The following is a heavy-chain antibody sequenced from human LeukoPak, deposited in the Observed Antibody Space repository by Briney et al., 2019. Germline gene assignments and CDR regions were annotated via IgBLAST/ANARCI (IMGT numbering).Heavy chain of an antibody. Sequence: GGSLRLSCAASGFTFSNAWMSWVRQAPGKGLEWVGRIKSKTDGGTTDYAAPVKGRFTISRDDSKSTLYLQMNSLKTEDTAVYYCARVVTHQRYGRLGELSLDYWGQGTLVAVSS. CDR1: GFTFSNAW. J-gene: IGHJ4*02. CDR3: ARVVTHQRYGRLGELSLDY. D-gene: IGHD3-16*02. CDR2: IKSKTDGGTT. V-gene: IGHV3-15*01.